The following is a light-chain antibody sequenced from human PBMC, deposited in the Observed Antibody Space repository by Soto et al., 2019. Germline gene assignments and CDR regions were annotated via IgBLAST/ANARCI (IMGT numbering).Light chain of an antibody. Sequence: EIVLTQSPDTLSLSPGESATLSCRASQSVRSERLAWYQQKPGQAPRLLIYDASNRATGIPARFSGSGSGTDLTLTIRPLEPEDVAVYYRQQRSNWPPVSFGQGTDWRL. CDR2: DAS. J-gene: IGKJ5*01. CDR1: QSVRSER. CDR3: QQRSNWPPVS. V-gene: IGKV3-11*01.